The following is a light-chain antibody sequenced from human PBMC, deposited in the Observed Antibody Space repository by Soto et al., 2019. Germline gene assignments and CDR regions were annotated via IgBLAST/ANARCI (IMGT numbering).Light chain of an antibody. J-gene: IGKJ2*01. V-gene: IGKV1-39*01. CDR3: HQTSSLPYT. CDR1: QSVGRY. CDR2: AAA. Sequence: DIQMTQSPSSLSASIGDRVTITCRASQSVGRYLNWYQQEPGKGPKFLIYAAATLQNRVPSRFSGSGSGTDFTLTISGVQPEEFATYYCHQTSSLPYTFGQGTELQSK.